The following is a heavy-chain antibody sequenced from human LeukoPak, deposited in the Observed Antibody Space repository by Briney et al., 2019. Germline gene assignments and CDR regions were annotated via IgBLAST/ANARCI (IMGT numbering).Heavy chain of an antibody. CDR2: INHSGST. Sequence: PSETLSLTCAVYGGSFSGYYWSWIRQPPGKGLEWIGEINHSGSTNYNPSLKSRVTISVNTSKNQFSLKLSSVTAADTAVYYCARATANVGYYYYYMDVWGKGTTVTVSS. V-gene: IGHV4-34*01. J-gene: IGHJ6*03. CDR3: ARATANVGYYYYYMDV. CDR1: GGSFSGYY.